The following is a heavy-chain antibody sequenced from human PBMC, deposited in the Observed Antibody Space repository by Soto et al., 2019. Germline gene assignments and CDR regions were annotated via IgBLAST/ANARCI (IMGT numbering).Heavy chain of an antibody. V-gene: IGHV4-4*02. CDR3: ARDHAFLSYYYMDV. D-gene: IGHD3-10*01. J-gene: IGHJ6*03. Sequence: PSETLSLTCAVSGGSISSSNWWSWVRQPPGKGLEWIGEIYHSGSTNYNPSLKSRVTISVDKSKNQFSLKLSSVTAADTAVYYCARDHAFLSYYYMDVWGKGTPVTVSS. CDR1: GGSISSSNW. CDR2: IYHSGST.